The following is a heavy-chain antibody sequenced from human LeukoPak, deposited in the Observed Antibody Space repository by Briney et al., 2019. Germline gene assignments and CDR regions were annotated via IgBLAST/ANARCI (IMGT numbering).Heavy chain of an antibody. CDR2: ISGSGDST. Sequence: GGSLRLSCAASGFTFSSYVMSWVRQAPGKGLEWVSVISGSGDSTYYADSVKGRFTISRDNSKNTLYLQMNSLRAEDTAVYYCAKLLTAWYYYGMDVWGKATTVTVSS. V-gene: IGHV3-23*01. CDR3: AKLLTAWYYYGMDV. CDR1: GFTFSSYV. J-gene: IGHJ6*04.